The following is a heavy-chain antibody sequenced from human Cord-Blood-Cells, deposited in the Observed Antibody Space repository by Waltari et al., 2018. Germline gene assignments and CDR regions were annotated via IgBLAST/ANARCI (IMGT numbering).Heavy chain of an antibody. CDR3: ARVAIGRGSSAFDI. V-gene: IGHV4-30-4*08. Sequence: QVQLQESGPGLVKPSQTLSLPCTVSGCPISRGDYYWPRIPKPPGKGLEWIGYIYYSGSTYYNPSLKSRVTISVDTSKNQFSLKLSSVTAADTAVYYCARVAIGRGSSAFDIWGQGTMVTVSS. CDR2: IYYSGST. CDR1: GCPISRGDYY. J-gene: IGHJ3*02. D-gene: IGHD3-16*01.